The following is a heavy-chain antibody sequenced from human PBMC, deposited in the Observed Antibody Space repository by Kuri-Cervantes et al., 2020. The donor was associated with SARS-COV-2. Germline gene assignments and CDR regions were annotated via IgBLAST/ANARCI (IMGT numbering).Heavy chain of an antibody. J-gene: IGHJ6*03. V-gene: IGHV2-5*01. CDR3: ARIRLDYYYYYYMDV. D-gene: IGHD6-19*01. CDR1: GFSLSTSGVG. CDR2: IYWNGDK. Sequence: SGPTLVKPTQTLTLTCTFSGFSLSTSGVGVGWIRQPPGKALEWLALIYWNGDKRYSPSLKSRLTITKDTSKSQVVLTMTNMDPVDTATYYCARIRLDYYYYYYMDVWGKGTTVTVSS.